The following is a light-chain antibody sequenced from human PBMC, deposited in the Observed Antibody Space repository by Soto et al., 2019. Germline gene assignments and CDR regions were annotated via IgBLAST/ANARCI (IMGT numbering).Light chain of an antibody. Sequence: QSALTQPASVSGSPGQSITISCTGTSSDVGGYNYVSWYQQHPGKAPTLMIYDVSNRPAGVSNRFSGSKSGNTASLTISGLQAEDEADYYCSSYTRSSFYVFGTGTKVTVL. CDR3: SSYTRSSFYV. CDR2: DVS. V-gene: IGLV2-14*01. CDR1: SSDVGGYNY. J-gene: IGLJ1*01.